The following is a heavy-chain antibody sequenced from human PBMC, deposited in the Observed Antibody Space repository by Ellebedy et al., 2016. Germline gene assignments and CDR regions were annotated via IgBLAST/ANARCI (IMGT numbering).Heavy chain of an antibody. CDR3: ATTYYYGSGSYLNWFDP. CDR2: VNTFSGNT. CDR1: GYTFTTFS. J-gene: IGHJ5*02. V-gene: IGHV1-18*04. D-gene: IGHD3-10*01. Sequence: ASVKVSXXASGYTFTTFSITWVRQVPGQGLEWMGFVNTFSGNTKFAQKFQGRVSMTTDSSTSTAYMELSSLRSEDTAVYYCATTYYYGSGSYLNWFDPWGQGTLVTVSS.